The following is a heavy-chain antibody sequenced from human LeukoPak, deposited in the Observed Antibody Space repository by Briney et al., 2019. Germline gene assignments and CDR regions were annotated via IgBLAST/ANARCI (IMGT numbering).Heavy chain of an antibody. D-gene: IGHD4/OR15-4a*01. J-gene: IGHJ6*02. CDR3: ARRKYGADYNGMDV. CDR1: GYTFSSYG. CDR2: INPQKRDT. V-gene: IGHV1-18*01. Sequence: ASVKVSCKASGYTFSSYGINWVRLAPGRGPEWMASINPQKRDTHYAQNFQGRVTVTAGTSTNTAYMELRSLRSDDTAIYYWARRKYGADYNGMDVWGQGTTVTVSS.